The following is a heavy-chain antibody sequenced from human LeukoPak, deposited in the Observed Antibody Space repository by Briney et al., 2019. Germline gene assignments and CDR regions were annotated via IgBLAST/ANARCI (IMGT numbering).Heavy chain of an antibody. CDR2: IYSGGNT. V-gene: IGHV3-53*01. CDR3: ARDSSSWYSWYFDL. D-gene: IGHD6-13*01. CDR1: GFTVSSSY. Sequence: PGGSLRLSCAASGFTVSSSYVSWVRQAPGKGLEWVSVIYSGGNTYYTDSVKGRFTISRDNSKNTLYLQMNSLRAEDTAVYYCARDSSSWYSWYFDLWGRGTLVTVSS. J-gene: IGHJ2*01.